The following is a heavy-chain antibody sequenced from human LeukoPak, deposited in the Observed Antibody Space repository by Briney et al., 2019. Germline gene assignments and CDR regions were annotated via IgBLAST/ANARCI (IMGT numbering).Heavy chain of an antibody. CDR2: INPSGGSA. J-gene: IGHJ4*02. Sequence: ASVKVSCKASGYTFINYYMHWVRQAPGQGLEWMGIINPSGGSAYYAQKFQGRVTMTSDVSTSTFHMELSSLRSEDTAVYDCARPVDTASLVNWGQGSLVTVCS. D-gene: IGHD5-18*01. CDR1: GYTFINYY. V-gene: IGHV1-46*01. CDR3: ARPVDTASLVN.